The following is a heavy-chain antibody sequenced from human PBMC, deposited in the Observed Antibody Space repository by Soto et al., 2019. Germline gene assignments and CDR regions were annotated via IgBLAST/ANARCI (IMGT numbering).Heavy chain of an antibody. CDR2: VNPNGGSP. CDR1: GYTFTSYY. V-gene: IGHV1-46*01. Sequence: QVLLVQSGAEVKKPGASVKLSCKASGYTFTSYYMHWVRQAPGQGLEWMGIVNPNGGSPSYAQKFQGRVTMARDTSTSTVYMELSGLRSEDTAVYYCTRALGSMTTVTPELRGSPSLFDYWGQGTLVTVSS. CDR3: TRALGSMTTVTPELRGSPSLFDY. D-gene: IGHD4-17*01. J-gene: IGHJ4*02.